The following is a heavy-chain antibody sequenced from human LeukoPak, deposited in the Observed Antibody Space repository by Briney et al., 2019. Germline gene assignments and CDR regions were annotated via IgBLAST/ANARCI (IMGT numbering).Heavy chain of an antibody. CDR1: GFPFSSYS. D-gene: IGHD3-16*01. Sequence: GGSLRLSCAASGFPFSSYSMNWVRQAPGEGLEWVSYISSSRTTSYADSVKGRFTISRDNAKNSLYLQMNSLRAEDTAVYYCAKYDPGESGFDYWGQGTLVTVSS. J-gene: IGHJ4*02. CDR2: ISSSRTT. V-gene: IGHV3-48*04. CDR3: AKYDPGESGFDY.